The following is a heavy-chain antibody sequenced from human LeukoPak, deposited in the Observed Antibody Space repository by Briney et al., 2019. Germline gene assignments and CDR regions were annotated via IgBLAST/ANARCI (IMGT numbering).Heavy chain of an antibody. J-gene: IGHJ4*02. V-gene: IGHV4-59*11. CDR1: GGSISSHY. CDR3: VRGGDDNAMWRYYFDY. D-gene: IGHD2-21*01. Sequence: SDTLSLICTVSGGSISSHYWRWPRQLPGQGLVCIGYISYSGSTNYNPSLKSRVSIEVYTSKTQFSLKMSSVAAADTAMYYCVRGGDDNAMWRYYFDYWGQGTLVSVSS. CDR2: ISYSGST.